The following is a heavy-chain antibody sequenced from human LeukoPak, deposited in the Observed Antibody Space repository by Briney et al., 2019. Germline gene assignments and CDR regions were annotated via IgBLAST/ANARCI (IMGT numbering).Heavy chain of an antibody. D-gene: IGHD2-15*01. Sequence: PSETLSLTCAVYGGSFSGYYWSWIRQPPGKGLEWIGEINNSGSTNYNPSLKSRVTISVDTSKNQFSLKLSSVTAADTAVYYCARGQPHIVVVVAATPRYYMDVWGKGTTVTVSS. CDR3: ARGQPHIVVVVAATPRYYMDV. CDR2: INNSGST. V-gene: IGHV4-34*01. J-gene: IGHJ6*03. CDR1: GGSFSGYY.